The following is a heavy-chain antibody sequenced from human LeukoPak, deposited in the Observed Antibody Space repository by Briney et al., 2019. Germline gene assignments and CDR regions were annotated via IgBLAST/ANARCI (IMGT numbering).Heavy chain of an antibody. CDR1: GYTFTSYD. Sequence: GASVKVSCKASGYTFTSYDINWVRQATGQGLEWMGWMNPNSGNTGYAQKFQGRVTITRNTSISTAYMELSSLRSEDTAVYYCARSEYSYGADAFDIWGQGTMVTVSS. CDR3: ARSEYSYGADAFDI. V-gene: IGHV1-8*03. J-gene: IGHJ3*02. CDR2: MNPNSGNT. D-gene: IGHD5-18*01.